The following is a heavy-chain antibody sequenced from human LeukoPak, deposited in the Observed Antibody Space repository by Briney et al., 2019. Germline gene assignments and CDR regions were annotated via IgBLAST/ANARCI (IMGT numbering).Heavy chain of an antibody. CDR2: ALYDGSMK. CDR1: GFTFSDYS. Sequence: PGGSLRLSCAASGFTFSDYSMHWVRQAPGKGLEWVGVALYDGSMKYYADSVKGRFTISRDNAKNSLYLQMNSLRAEDTALYYCARYYDSSGYYPHDAFDIWGQGTMVTVSS. CDR3: ARYYDSSGYYPHDAFDI. J-gene: IGHJ3*02. D-gene: IGHD3-22*01. V-gene: IGHV3-30*04.